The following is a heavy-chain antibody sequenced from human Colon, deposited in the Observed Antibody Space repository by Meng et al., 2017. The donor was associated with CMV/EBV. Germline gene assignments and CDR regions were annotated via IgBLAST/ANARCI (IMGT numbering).Heavy chain of an antibody. D-gene: IGHD2-15*01. CDR2: IFHSGST. CDR1: SISSSRYC. V-gene: IGHV4-39*01. CDR3: ARNTGFCNGDRCYLPNFDF. J-gene: IGHJ4*02. Sequence: SISSSRYCWGWMRQTPGKGLEWIVSIFHSGSTFYNVSLKSRVTISVDTSKNQFSLKLSSLTAADTAVYYCARNTGFCNGDRCYLPNFDFWSQGTLVTV.